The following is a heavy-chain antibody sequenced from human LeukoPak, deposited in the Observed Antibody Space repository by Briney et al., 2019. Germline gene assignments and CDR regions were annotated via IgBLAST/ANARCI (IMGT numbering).Heavy chain of an antibody. Sequence: ASVKVSCKASGYTFTGYYMHWVRQAPGQGLEWMGWINTNSGGTNYAQKFQGRVTMTRDTSISTAYMELSRLRSDDTAVYYCARAPFLSGGSCSDYWGQGTLVTVSS. D-gene: IGHD2-15*01. J-gene: IGHJ4*02. CDR1: GYTFTGYY. V-gene: IGHV1-2*02. CDR2: INTNSGGT. CDR3: ARAPFLSGGSCSDY.